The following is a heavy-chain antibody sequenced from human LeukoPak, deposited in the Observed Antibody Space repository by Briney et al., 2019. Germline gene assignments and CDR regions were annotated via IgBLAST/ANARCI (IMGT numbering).Heavy chain of an antibody. D-gene: IGHD1-26*01. CDR3: ARVGATTRSGDY. CDR2: ISSSGSTI. Sequence: GGSLRLSCAASGFTFSSYEMNWVRQAPGKGLEWVSYISSSGSTIYYADSVKGRFTISRDNAKNSLYLQMNSLRAEDTAAYYCARVGATTRSGDYWGQGTLVTVSS. V-gene: IGHV3-48*03. J-gene: IGHJ4*02. CDR1: GFTFSSYE.